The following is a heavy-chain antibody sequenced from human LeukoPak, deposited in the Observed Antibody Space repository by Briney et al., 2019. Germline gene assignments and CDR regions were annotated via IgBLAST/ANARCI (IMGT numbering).Heavy chain of an antibody. V-gene: IGHV3-30*02. J-gene: IGHJ6*02. Sequence: GGSLRLSCAASGFFLSSYGITWFRLPQGKGLEWVPLIWYDGSNKYSADSVKGRFTISRDNSKNTLSLQINSLRLEDTAVYYCVKDRRTEAYGMEVWGQGTTVTVSS. CDR2: IWYDGSNK. D-gene: IGHD2-2*01. CDR1: GFFLSSYG. CDR3: VKDRRTEAYGMEV.